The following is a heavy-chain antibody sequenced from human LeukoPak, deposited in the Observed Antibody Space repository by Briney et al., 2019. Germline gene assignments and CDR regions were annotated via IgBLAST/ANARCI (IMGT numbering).Heavy chain of an antibody. CDR3: ARPLYILTGYNPPYELGY. CDR1: GLTFSSYE. J-gene: IGHJ4*02. Sequence: SGGSLRLSCAASGLTFSSYEMNWVRQAPGKGLEWVSYISSSGSTIYYADSVKGRFTISRDNAKNSLYLQMNSLRAEDTAVYYCARPLYILTGYNPPYELGYWGQGTLVTVSS. V-gene: IGHV3-48*03. CDR2: ISSSGSTI. D-gene: IGHD3-9*01.